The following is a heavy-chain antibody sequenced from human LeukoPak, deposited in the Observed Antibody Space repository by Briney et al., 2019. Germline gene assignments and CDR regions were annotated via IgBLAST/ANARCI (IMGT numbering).Heavy chain of an antibody. D-gene: IGHD3-10*01. J-gene: IGHJ3*02. CDR3: ARVYTWFGELFDAFDI. CDR1: GYSFTSYW. CDR2: IYPGDSDT. Sequence: GESLKISCRGSGYSFTSYWIGWVRQMPGKGLEWMGIIYPGDSDTRYSPSFQGQVTISADKSISTAYLQWSSLKASDTAMYYCARVYTWFGELFDAFDIWGQGTMVTVSS. V-gene: IGHV5-51*01.